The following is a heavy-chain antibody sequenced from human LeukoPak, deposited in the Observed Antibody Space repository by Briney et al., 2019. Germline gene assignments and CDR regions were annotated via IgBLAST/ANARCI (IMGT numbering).Heavy chain of an antibody. J-gene: IGHJ3*02. CDR1: GFTFSSYD. CDR2: IGPAGDT. D-gene: IGHD7-27*01. CDR3: AREGTGDDDAFDI. V-gene: IGHV3-13*01. Sequence: PGGSLRLSCAASGFTFSSYDMHWVRQAPGKGLEWVSAIGPAGDTYYPSSVKGRFTIFRENAENSLYLQMNRLRAGDTAVYFCAREGTGDDDAFDIRGQGTMVTVSS.